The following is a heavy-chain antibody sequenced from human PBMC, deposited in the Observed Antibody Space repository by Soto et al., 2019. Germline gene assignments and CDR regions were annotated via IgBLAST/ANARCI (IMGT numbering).Heavy chain of an antibody. CDR3: ARDLPDIVVVVAATGAFDI. V-gene: IGHV1-69*13. CDR2: IIPIFGTA. CDR1: GGTFSSYA. Sequence: VASVKVSCKASGGTFSSYAISWVRQAPGQGLEWMGGIIPIFGTANYAQKFQGRVTITADESTSTAYMELSSLRSEDTAVYYCARDLPDIVVVVAATGAFDIWGQGTMVTVSS. J-gene: IGHJ3*02. D-gene: IGHD2-15*01.